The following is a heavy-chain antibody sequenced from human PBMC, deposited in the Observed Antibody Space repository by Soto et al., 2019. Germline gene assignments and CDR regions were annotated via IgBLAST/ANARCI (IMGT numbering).Heavy chain of an antibody. V-gene: IGHV4-39*01. CDR3: ARLSLGAPFAY. CDR1: GASISSSPYC. CDR2: IFYSGDT. D-gene: IGHD7-27*01. J-gene: IGHJ4*02. Sequence: QLHLQESGPGLVKPSETLSLTCTVSGASISSSPYCWGWVRQPPGKGLEFIGSIFYSGDTYYTPSLKSRVTISGDTSKNQFSLKLSSVTAADTAVYYCARLSLGAPFAYWGQGALVTVSS.